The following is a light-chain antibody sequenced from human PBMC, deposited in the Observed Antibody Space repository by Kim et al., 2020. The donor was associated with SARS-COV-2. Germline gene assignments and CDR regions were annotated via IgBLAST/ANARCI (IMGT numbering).Light chain of an antibody. J-gene: IGLJ1*01. CDR3: QAWDSSTGV. Sequence: SGALEQTVRSTCQGDSLRNYYASWYQQKPGQAPVLVIYGKNNRPSGIPDRFSGSSSGNTASLTITGAQAEDEADYYCQAWDSSTGVFGTGTKVTVL. V-gene: IGLV3-19*01. CDR1: SLRNYY. CDR2: GKN.